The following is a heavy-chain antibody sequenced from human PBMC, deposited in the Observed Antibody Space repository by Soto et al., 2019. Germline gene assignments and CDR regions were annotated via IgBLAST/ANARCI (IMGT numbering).Heavy chain of an antibody. D-gene: IGHD4-4*01. J-gene: IGHJ6*02. CDR2: IAYDGSKN. CDR1: GFTFSHYG. Sequence: QVQLVESGGGVVQPGRSLRLSCETSGFTFSHYGMHWVSQAPGKALEWVALIAYDGSKNYYADSVKGRFAISRDNSKNTLNLQMNRLRADDTAVYYCAKDLATVSTDYYYYAMNVWGLGPTVTVSS. V-gene: IGHV3-30*18. CDR3: AKDLATVSTDYYYYAMNV.